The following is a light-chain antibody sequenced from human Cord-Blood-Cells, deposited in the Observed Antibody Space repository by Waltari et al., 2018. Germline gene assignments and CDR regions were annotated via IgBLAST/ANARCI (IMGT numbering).Light chain of an antibody. CDR1: SSDVGGYSY. CDR3: SSYTSRAYV. Sequence: QSALPQPASVSGSPGQPITTSCTGTSSDVGGYSYVSWYQQHPGKAPKLMIYDVSNRPSGVSNRFSGSKSGTTASLTISGLQAEDEADYYCSSYTSRAYVFGTGTKVTVL. J-gene: IGLJ1*01. CDR2: DVS. V-gene: IGLV2-14*03.